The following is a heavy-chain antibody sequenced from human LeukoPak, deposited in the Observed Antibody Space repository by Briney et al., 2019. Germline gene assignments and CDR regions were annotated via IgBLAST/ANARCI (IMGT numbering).Heavy chain of an antibody. Sequence: SETLSLTCTVSGDSISSSSYYWGWIRQPPGKGLEWIGSLYYSGSTYDNPSLKSRVTISADTPKNQFSLRLSSVTAADTAVYYCARSDSSGYYGGGLYFDYWGQGTLVTVSS. D-gene: IGHD3-22*01. CDR3: ARSDSSGYYGGGLYFDY. J-gene: IGHJ4*02. V-gene: IGHV4-39*07. CDR1: GDSISSSSYY. CDR2: LYYSGST.